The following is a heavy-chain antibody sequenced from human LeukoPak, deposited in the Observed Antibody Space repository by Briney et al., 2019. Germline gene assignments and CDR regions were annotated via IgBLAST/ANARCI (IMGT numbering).Heavy chain of an antibody. Sequence: GGSLRLSCAASGFTFSSYSMNWVRQAPGKGLEWVSSISNSGSYIYYADSVKGRFTISRDNAKNSLYLQMNSLRAEDTAVYYCARDRGRYFDWLQRSSDYWGQGTLVTVSS. D-gene: IGHD3-9*01. CDR1: GFTFSSYS. V-gene: IGHV3-21*01. CDR2: ISNSGSYI. CDR3: ARDRGRYFDWLQRSSDY. J-gene: IGHJ4*02.